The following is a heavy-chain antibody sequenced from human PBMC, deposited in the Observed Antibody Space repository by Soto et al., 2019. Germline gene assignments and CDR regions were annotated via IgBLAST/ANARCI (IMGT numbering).Heavy chain of an antibody. Sequence: SETLSLTCAVYGGSFSGYYWSWIRQPPGKGLEWIGEINHSGSTNYNPSLKSRVTISVDTSKNQFSLKLSSVTAADTAVYYCARLRIAARPVSYYYYGMDVWGQGTTVTV. V-gene: IGHV4-34*01. D-gene: IGHD6-6*01. CDR3: ARLRIAARPVSYYYYGMDV. CDR1: GGSFSGYY. J-gene: IGHJ6*02. CDR2: INHSGST.